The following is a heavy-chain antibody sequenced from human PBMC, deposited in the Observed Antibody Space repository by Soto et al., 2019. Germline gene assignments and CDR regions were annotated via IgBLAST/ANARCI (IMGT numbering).Heavy chain of an antibody. CDR1: GFTFSSYA. D-gene: IGHD3-3*01. J-gene: IGHJ6*02. V-gene: IGHV3-23*01. CDR2: ISGSGGST. CDR3: AKGVVIALDYYYYYGMDV. Sequence: PGGSLRLSCAASGFTFSSYAMSWVRQAPGKGLEWVSAISGSGGSTYYADSVKGRFTISRDNSKNTLYLQMNSLRAEDTAVYYCAKGVVIALDYYYYYGMDVWGQGTTVTVSS.